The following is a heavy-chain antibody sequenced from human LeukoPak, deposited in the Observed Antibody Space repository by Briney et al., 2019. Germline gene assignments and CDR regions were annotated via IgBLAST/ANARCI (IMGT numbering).Heavy chain of an antibody. CDR1: GFTFRSYS. J-gene: IGHJ3*02. Sequence: GGSLRLSCAASGFTFRSYSMNWVRQAPGKGLEWVAVIYTGGSTYYADSVKGRFTISRDNSKNTLYLQMNSLRVEDTAVYYCARDRANWGTGDAFDIWGQGTMVTVSS. CDR3: ARDRANWGTGDAFDI. CDR2: IYTGGST. V-gene: IGHV3-53*01. D-gene: IGHD7-27*01.